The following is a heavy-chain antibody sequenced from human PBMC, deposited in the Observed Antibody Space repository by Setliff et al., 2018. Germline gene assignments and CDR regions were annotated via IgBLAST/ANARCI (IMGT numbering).Heavy chain of an antibody. V-gene: IGHV3-9*01. CDR1: GFLFDDYA. CDR2: SSWNGGNM. CDR3: ARDRAYSSFDY. J-gene: IGHJ4*02. D-gene: IGHD2-21*01. Sequence: GSLIPSCAASGFLFDDYAMHWVRQTPGKGREWVSGSSWNGGNMDYADSVKGRFTISRDNAKNSMYLQMSSLRAEDTAVYYCARDRAYSSFDYWGQGTLVTVSS.